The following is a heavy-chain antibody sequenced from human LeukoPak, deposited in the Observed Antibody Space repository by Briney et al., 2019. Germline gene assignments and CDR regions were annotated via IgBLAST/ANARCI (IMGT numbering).Heavy chain of an antibody. J-gene: IGHJ4*02. V-gene: IGHV4-39*01. CDR1: GGSISNSNYH. D-gene: IGHD6-6*01. CDR3: AIRLSSSSLAYYFDY. CDR2: IYYSGST. Sequence: PSETLSLTCTVSGGSISNSNYHWGWIRQPPGKGLVWIGNIYYSGSTYCNPSLKSRVTMSVDTSKNQFSLKLSAVTAADTGVYYCAIRLSSSSLAYYFDYWGQGTLVTVSS.